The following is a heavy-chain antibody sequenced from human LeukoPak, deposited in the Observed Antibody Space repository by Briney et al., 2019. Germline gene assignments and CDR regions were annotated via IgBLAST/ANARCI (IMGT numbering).Heavy chain of an antibody. CDR3: ARFYDLTGGYYAYGMDV. V-gene: IGHV4-34*01. J-gene: IGHJ6*02. CDR2: INQSGGT. Sequence: SETLSLTCAVYGGSFSGYYWSWIRQPQGKGLEWIGEINQSGGTYYNPSLKSRVSILIDTSKNQFTAADTAVYYCARFYDLTGGYYAYGMDVWGQGTTVTVSS. D-gene: IGHD5/OR15-5a*01. CDR1: GGSFSGYY.